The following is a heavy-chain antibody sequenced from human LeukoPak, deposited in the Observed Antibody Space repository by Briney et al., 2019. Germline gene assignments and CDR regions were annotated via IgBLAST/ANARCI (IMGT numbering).Heavy chain of an antibody. CDR2: IIPIFGTA. J-gene: IGHJ4*02. Sequence: GASVKVSCKASGGTFSSYAISWERQAPGQGLEWMGGIIPIFGTANYAQKFQGRVTITADKSTSTAYMELSSLRSEDTAVYYCAMPALGYCSSTSCYYFDYWGQGTLVTVSS. V-gene: IGHV1-69*06. D-gene: IGHD2-2*01. CDR3: AMPALGYCSSTSCYYFDY. CDR1: GGTFSSYA.